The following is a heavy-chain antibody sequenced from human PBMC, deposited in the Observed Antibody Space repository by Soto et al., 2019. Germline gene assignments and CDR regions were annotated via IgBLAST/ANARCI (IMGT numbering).Heavy chain of an antibody. Sequence: SVKVSCKASGGTFSSYAISWVRQAPGQGLEWMGGIIPIFGTANYAQKFQGRVTITADESTSTAYMELSSLRSEDTAVYYCARIGPGIAVAGKGDYWGQGTLVTVSS. CDR3: ARIGPGIAVAGKGDY. CDR2: IIPIFGTA. J-gene: IGHJ4*02. D-gene: IGHD6-19*01. CDR1: GGTFSSYA. V-gene: IGHV1-69*13.